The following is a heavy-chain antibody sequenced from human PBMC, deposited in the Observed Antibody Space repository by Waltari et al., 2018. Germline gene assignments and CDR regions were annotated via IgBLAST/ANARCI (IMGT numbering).Heavy chain of an antibody. J-gene: IGHJ3*02. V-gene: IGHV3-23*04. CDR3: AKDTWLGGAFDI. Sequence: EVQLVESGGGLVQPGGSRRLSCAAPGFTLSSYAMSWVRQAPGKGLEWVSAISGSGGSTYYADSVKGRFTISRDNSKNTLYLQMNSLRAEDTAVYYCAKDTWLGGAFDIWGQGTMVTVSS. D-gene: IGHD6-19*01. CDR2: ISGSGGST. CDR1: GFTLSSYA.